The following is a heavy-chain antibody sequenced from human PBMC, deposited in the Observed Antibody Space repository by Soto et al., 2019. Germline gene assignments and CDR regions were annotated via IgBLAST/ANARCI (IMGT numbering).Heavy chain of an antibody. Sequence: GGSLRLSCAASGFTFNNYAMSWVRQAPGEGLEWVSAISGSGGTTYYAESVKGRFTISRDNSKNTLYLQMNSLRAEDTAVYYCARVLPGIAVVGYGMDVWGQGTTVTVSS. D-gene: IGHD6-19*01. V-gene: IGHV3-23*01. CDR1: GFTFNNYA. J-gene: IGHJ6*02. CDR2: ISGSGGTT. CDR3: ARVLPGIAVVGYGMDV.